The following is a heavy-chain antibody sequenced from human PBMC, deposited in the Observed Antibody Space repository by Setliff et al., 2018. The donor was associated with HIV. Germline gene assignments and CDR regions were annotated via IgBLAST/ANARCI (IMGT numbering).Heavy chain of an antibody. CDR1: GYTFTTYY. J-gene: IGHJ4*01. CDR3: ARNQGDASGWYAGDY. V-gene: IGHV1-46*01. D-gene: IGHD6-19*01. Sequence: ASVKVSCKASGYTFTTYYIHWVRQAPGQGLEWMGVINPSGAGTTYSQKFRGRVTMTRDTSTNTVYMDLRNLRSEDTAVYYCARNQGDASGWYAGDYWGHGTLVTVSS. CDR2: INPSGAGT.